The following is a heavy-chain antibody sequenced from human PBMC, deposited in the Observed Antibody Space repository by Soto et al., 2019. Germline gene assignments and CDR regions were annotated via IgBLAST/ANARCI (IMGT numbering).Heavy chain of an antibody. CDR3: ASGSSSPSDY. CDR2: ISDDGSNK. D-gene: IGHD6-6*01. CDR1: GFTFSSYA. V-gene: IGHV3-30-3*01. Sequence: QVQLVESGGGVVQPGRSLRLSCAASGFTFSSYAMHWVRQAPGKGLEWVAVISDDGSNKYYADSVKGRFTISRDHSKNTLSLQMNSLRAEDTAVYYCASGSSSPSDYWGQGTLVTVSS. J-gene: IGHJ4*02.